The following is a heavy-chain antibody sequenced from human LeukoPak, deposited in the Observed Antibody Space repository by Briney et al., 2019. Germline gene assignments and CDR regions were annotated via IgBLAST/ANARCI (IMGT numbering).Heavy chain of an antibody. V-gene: IGHV3-21*01. CDR3: ARDLGY. CDR1: GFTFSNYA. Sequence: GGSLRLSCAASGFTFSNYAMSWVRQAPGKGLEWVSIIYSDGDTYYADSVKGRFTISRDNAKNSLYLQMNSLRAEDTAVYYCARDLGYWGQGTLVTVSS. D-gene: IGHD1-26*01. J-gene: IGHJ4*02. CDR2: IYSDGDT.